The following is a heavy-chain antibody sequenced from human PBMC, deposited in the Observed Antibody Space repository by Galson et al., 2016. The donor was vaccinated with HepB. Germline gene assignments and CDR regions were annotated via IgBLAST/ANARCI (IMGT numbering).Heavy chain of an antibody. J-gene: IGHJ4*02. CDR2: ISYDGTKT. CDR1: GFTFSSFT. D-gene: IGHD2-15*01. Sequence: LRLSCAASGFTFSSFTMHWVRQAPGRGLEWVALISYDGTKTYYADSVKGRFTISRDNSNNTLYLQMNSLRAEDTALFSCARQGRPGAVAATFLHWGRGTLVTVSS. CDR3: ARQGRPGAVAATFLH. V-gene: IGHV3-33*05.